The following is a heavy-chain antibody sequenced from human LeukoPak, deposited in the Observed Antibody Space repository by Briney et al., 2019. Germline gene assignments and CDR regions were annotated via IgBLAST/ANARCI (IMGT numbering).Heavy chain of an antibody. V-gene: IGHV3-48*03. CDR1: GFTFRSYE. D-gene: IGHD6-6*01. CDR3: ARVYSSSSGWWFDP. J-gene: IGHJ5*02. CDR2: ISSSGTTI. Sequence: GGSLRLSCAASGFTFRSYEMNWVRQAPGKGLEWVSYISSSGTTIYYADPVKGRFTISRDNAKNSLYLQMHSLRAEDTAVYYCARVYSSSSGWWFDPWGQGTLVTVSS.